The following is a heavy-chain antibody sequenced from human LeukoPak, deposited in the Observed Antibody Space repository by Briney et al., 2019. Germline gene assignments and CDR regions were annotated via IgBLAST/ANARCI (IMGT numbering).Heavy chain of an antibody. CDR3: ARCLYRFGSFYFDL. Sequence: SETLSLSCSVSGFSISTTSYYWGWLRQSPGNGLELIANIFSGAMTKTNYNPSFKGRVAISADTSRNRFSLTLTSVTAEDTAVYYCARCLYRFGSFYFDLWGQGSLVTVSS. D-gene: IGHD5-18*01. J-gene: IGHJ4*02. CDR1: GFSISTTSYY. V-gene: IGHV4-39*01. CDR2: IFSGAMTKT.